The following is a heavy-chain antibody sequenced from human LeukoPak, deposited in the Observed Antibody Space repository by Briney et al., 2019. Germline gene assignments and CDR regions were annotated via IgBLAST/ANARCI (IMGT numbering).Heavy chain of an antibody. D-gene: IGHD3-10*01. J-gene: IGHJ4*02. V-gene: IGHV3-21*04. CDR3: VKENREYYGSGSIPGEPFGS. Sequence: GGSLRLSCAASGFTLSSYAMSWVRQAPGKGLEWVSSISSSSSYIYYADSVKGRFTISRDNSKNTVFLQMNTLTAEDTAVYYCVKENREYYGSGSIPGEPFGSWGQGTLVTVSS. CDR2: ISSSSSYI. CDR1: GFTLSSYA.